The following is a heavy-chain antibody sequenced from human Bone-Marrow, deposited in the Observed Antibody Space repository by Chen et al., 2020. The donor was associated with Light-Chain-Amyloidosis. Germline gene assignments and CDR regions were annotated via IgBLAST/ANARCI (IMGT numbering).Heavy chain of an antibody. D-gene: IGHD2-2*01. Sequence: QVHLQESGPGLVKPLETLSLTCSVSGASVTGGSYYWSWIRQAPGKGLEWIGYKFYTGHTSYHPSLKSRVTISFDTSTNEVSLNLNSLSAADTAVYYCARGSFFYALDIWGQGTMVAVSS. V-gene: IGHV4-61*01. CDR1: GASVTGGSYY. J-gene: IGHJ3*02. CDR2: KFYTGHT. CDR3: ARGSFFYALDI.